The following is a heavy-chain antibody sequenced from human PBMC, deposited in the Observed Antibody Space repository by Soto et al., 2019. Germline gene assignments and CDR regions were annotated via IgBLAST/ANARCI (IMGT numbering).Heavy chain of an antibody. D-gene: IGHD6-13*01. CDR1: GFTFSSYW. Sequence: EVQLVESGGGLVQPGGSLRLSCVDSGFTFSSYWMSWVRQAPVKELEWVGNIKQDGSEENYADSVKGRFTISRDNAKNSMYLRMNSLRVEDTAVYYCARIAASGRGWDVWGQGTTVVVSS. CDR3: ARIAASGRGWDV. V-gene: IGHV3-7*01. J-gene: IGHJ6*02. CDR2: IKQDGSEE.